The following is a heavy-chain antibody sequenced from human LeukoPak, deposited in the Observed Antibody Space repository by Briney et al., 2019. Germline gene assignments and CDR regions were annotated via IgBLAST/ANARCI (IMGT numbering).Heavy chain of an antibody. J-gene: IGHJ4*02. Sequence: SETLSLTCTVSGGSLSSYYWSWIRQPPGKGLEWIGNIYYSGSTNYNPSLKSRVTISVDTSKNQFSLKLSSVTAADTAVYYCARTSHDYISFFDYWGQGTLVTVSS. V-gene: IGHV4-59*01. CDR3: ARTSHDYISFFDY. CDR1: GGSLSSYY. CDR2: IYYSGST. D-gene: IGHD3-16*01.